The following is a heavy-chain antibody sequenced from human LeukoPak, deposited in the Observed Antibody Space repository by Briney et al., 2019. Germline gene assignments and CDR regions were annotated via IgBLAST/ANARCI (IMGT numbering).Heavy chain of an antibody. CDR2: ISSSSSYI. Sequence: GGSLRLSCAASGFTFSSYSMSWVRQAPGKGLEWVSSISSSSSYIYYADSVKGRFTISRDNAKNSLYLQMNSLRAEDAAVYYCAKDLGNAVAGYYYYYYGMDVWGQGTTVTVSS. J-gene: IGHJ6*02. D-gene: IGHD6-19*01. CDR1: GFTFSSYS. CDR3: AKDLGNAVAGYYYYYYGMDV. V-gene: IGHV3-21*01.